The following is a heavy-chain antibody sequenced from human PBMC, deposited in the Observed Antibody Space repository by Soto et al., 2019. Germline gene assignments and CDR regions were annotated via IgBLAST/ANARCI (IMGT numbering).Heavy chain of an antibody. V-gene: IGHV3-30*18. CDR2: ISYDGSNK. J-gene: IGHJ6*02. D-gene: IGHD6-13*01. CDR3: AKDAGYSSSWFNYYSGMAV. Sequence: GGSLRLSCAASGFTFSSYGMHWVRQAPGKGLEWVAVISYDGSNKYYADSVKGRFTISRDNSKNTLYLQMNSLRAEDTAVYYCAKDAGYSSSWFNYYSGMAVWGQGTTLTAP. CDR1: GFTFSSYG.